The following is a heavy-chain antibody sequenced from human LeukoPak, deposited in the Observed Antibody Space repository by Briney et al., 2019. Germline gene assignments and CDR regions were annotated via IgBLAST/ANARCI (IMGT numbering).Heavy chain of an antibody. V-gene: IGHV1-18*04. J-gene: IGHJ4*02. Sequence: ASVKVSCKASGYTFTSYGISWVRQAPGQGLEWKGWISAYNGNTNYAQKLQGRVTMTTDTSTSTAYMELRSLRSDDTAVYYCARVGLGYCSSTSCYEFDYWGQGTLVTVSS. D-gene: IGHD2-2*01. CDR3: ARVGLGYCSSTSCYEFDY. CDR2: ISAYNGNT. CDR1: GYTFTSYG.